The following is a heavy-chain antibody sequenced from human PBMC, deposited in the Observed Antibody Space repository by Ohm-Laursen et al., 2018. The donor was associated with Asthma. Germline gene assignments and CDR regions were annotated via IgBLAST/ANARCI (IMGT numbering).Heavy chain of an antibody. D-gene: IGHD4-17*01. CDR1: GFSFSAYG. CDR3: VRGLTVTYAFDH. V-gene: IGHV3-33*01. CDR2: IWYDGINI. Sequence: SLRLSCTASGFSFSAYGMHWVRQAPGKGLEWVALIWYDGINILYEMSVKGRFTISRDNSKNTLHLQMHSLRAEDTAVYYCVRGLTVTYAFDHWGQGTLLTVSS. J-gene: IGHJ4*02.